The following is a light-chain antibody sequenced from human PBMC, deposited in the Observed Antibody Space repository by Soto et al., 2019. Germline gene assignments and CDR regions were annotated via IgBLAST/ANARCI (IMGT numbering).Light chain of an antibody. J-gene: IGKJ1*01. Sequence: DIQMAQSPSTLSASVGDRVTITCRASQSISTWLAWYQQKPGKAPKLLIYMASTLESGVPSRFSGSGSGTEFTLTISSLQPDDCATYYCRHYNSYLETFGHGTRVEIK. V-gene: IGKV1-5*03. CDR2: MAS. CDR1: QSISTW. CDR3: RHYNSYLET.